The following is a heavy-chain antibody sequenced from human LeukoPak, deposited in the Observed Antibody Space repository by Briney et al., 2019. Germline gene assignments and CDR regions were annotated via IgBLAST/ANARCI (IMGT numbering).Heavy chain of an antibody. CDR1: GYTFTSYY. J-gene: IGHJ4*02. D-gene: IGHD3-10*01. CDR3: SRDLTMVRSLQGY. V-gene: IGHV1-46*01. CDR2: INPSGGST. Sequence: GASVKVSCKASGYTFTSYYMHWVRQAPGQGLEWMGIINPSGGSTSYAQKFRGRVPMTRDTSTSTVYMELSSLRSEDTAVYYCSRDLTMVRSLQGYWGQGTLVTVSS.